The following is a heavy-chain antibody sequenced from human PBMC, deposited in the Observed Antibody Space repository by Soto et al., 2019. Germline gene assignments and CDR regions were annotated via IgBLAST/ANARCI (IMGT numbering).Heavy chain of an antibody. D-gene: IGHD3-22*01. V-gene: IGHV5-51*01. CDR1: GFSFDIYW. CDR2: IYPGDSDA. J-gene: IGHJ4*02. CDR3: ARLAVGYDSSGYYIDH. Sequence: GESLKISCEASGFSFDIYWIGWVRQLPGKGPEWVGIIYPGDSDARYSPSFQGQVTFSADKSISTAYLHWSSLKASDTATYYCARLAVGYDSSGYYIDHWGQGTLVTVSS.